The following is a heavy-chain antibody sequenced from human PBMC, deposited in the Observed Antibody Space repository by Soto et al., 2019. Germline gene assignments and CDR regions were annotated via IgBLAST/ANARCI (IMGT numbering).Heavy chain of an antibody. Sequence: ASVKVSCKASGGTFSSYRFNWVRQARGQGLEWLGGIVPIYRTADYAQKSQGRVTITADESTRTVYMELSSLKSQDTALYYCARDSGAKLSSSWGQGTLVTVSS. V-gene: IGHV1-69*13. D-gene: IGHD6-13*01. CDR1: GGTFSSYR. CDR2: IVPIYRTA. J-gene: IGHJ4*02. CDR3: ARDSGAKLSSS.